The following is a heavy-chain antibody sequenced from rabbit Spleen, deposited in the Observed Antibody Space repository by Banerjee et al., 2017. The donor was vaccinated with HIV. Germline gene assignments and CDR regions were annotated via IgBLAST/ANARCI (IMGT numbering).Heavy chain of an antibody. CDR2: IYAGSGST. Sequence: QEQLEESGGDLVKPEGSLTLTCTASGFSFSSNYWICWVRQAPGKGLEWIACIYAGSGSTYYASWAKGRFTISKTSSTTVDLQMTSLTAADTATYFCARATNTGAVTNGFDPWGPGTLVTVS. CDR3: ARATNTGAVTNGFDP. CDR1: GFSFSSNYW. D-gene: IGHD7-1*01. J-gene: IGHJ2*01. V-gene: IGHV1S45*01.